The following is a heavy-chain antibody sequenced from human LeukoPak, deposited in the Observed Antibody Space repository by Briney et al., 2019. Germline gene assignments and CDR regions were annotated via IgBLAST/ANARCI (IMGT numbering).Heavy chain of an antibody. J-gene: IGHJ4*02. Sequence: PSETLSLTCTVSGVSISSSNSYWGWIRQPPGKGLEWIGSIYYSGNTYYNASLKSQVSISIDTSKNQFSLRLASVTAADTAVYYCARQTGSGLFILPGGQGTLVTVSS. D-gene: IGHD3/OR15-3a*01. CDR3: ARQTGSGLFILP. CDR2: IYYSGNT. V-gene: IGHV4-39*01. CDR1: GVSISSSNSY.